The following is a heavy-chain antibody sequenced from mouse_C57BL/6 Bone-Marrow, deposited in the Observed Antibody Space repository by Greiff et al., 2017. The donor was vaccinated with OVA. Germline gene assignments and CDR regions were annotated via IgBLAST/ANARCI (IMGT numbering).Heavy chain of an antibody. CDR2: IDPSDSYT. V-gene: IGHV1-69*01. Sequence: QVQLQQPGAELVMPGASVKLSCKASGYTFTSYWMHWVKQRPGQGLEWIGEIDPSDSYTNYNQKFKGKSTLTVDKSSSTAYMQLSILTSEDSAVYYCAREDYYGRFDYWGQGTTLTVSS. D-gene: IGHD1-1*01. CDR3: AREDYYGRFDY. CDR1: GYTFTSYW. J-gene: IGHJ2*01.